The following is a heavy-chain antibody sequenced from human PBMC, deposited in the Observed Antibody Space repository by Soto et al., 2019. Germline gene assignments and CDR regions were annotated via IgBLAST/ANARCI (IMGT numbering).Heavy chain of an antibody. Sequence: QVQLVQSGAEVKKPGASVKVSCKASGYTFTSYGISWVRQAPGQGLEWMGWISAYNGNTNHAQKLQGRVTMTTDTSTSTADMELSSLSSDDTAVYYCARDSHHITFGSWGQGTLVTVSS. CDR2: ISAYNGNT. V-gene: IGHV1-18*01. D-gene: IGHD3-16*01. CDR1: GYTFTSYG. J-gene: IGHJ4*02. CDR3: ARDSHHITFGS.